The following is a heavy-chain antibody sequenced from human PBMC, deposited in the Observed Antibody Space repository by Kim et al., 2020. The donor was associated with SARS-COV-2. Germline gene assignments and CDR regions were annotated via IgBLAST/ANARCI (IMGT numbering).Heavy chain of an antibody. CDR3: ARSVDTATHFDY. D-gene: IGHD5-18*01. CDR1: GGSISSYY. V-gene: IGHV4-59*08. CDR2: IYYSGST. J-gene: IGHJ4*02. Sequence: SETLSLTCTVSGGSISSYYWSWIRQPPGKGLEWIGYIYYSGSTNYNPSLKSRVTISVDTSKNQFSLKLSSVTAADTAVYYCARSVDTATHFDYWGQGTLVTVSS.